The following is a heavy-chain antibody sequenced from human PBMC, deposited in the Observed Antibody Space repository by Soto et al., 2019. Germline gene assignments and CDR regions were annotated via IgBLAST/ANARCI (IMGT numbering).Heavy chain of an antibody. CDR2: ISYDGSNK. J-gene: IGHJ4*02. Sequence: QVQLVESGGGVVQPGRSLRLSCAASGFTFSSYAMHWVRQAPGKGLEWVAVISYDGSNKYYADSVKGRFTISRDNSKNTLYLQMNSLRAEDTAVYYCARDGPIYSNHRALDYWGQGTLVTVSS. CDR1: GFTFSSYA. CDR3: ARDGPIYSNHRALDY. V-gene: IGHV3-30-3*01. D-gene: IGHD4-4*01.